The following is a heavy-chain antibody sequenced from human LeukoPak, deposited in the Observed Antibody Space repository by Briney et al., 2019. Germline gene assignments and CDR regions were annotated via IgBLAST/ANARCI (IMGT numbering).Heavy chain of an antibody. V-gene: IGHV3-66*01. CDR2: IYSGGST. CDR3: ATGERMVRGDGVDY. D-gene: IGHD3-10*01. CDR1: GFTVRNNY. Sequence: GGSLRLSCAASGFTVRNNYMSWVRQAPGKGLEWVSVIYSGGSTYYADSVKGRFTISRDNSKNTLYLQMNSLRAEDTAVYFCATGERMVRGDGVDYWGQRTLVTVSS. J-gene: IGHJ4*02.